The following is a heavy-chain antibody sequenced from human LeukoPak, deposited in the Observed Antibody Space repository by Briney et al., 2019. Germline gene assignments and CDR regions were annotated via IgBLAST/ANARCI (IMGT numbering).Heavy chain of an antibody. CDR1: GYTFTGYY. CDR2: INPNSGGT. CDR3: ATYYLDTSARD. Sequence: ASVKVSCKASGYTFTGYYMFWVRQAPGQGLEWMGWINPNSGGTNYAQKFQGRVTLTRDTSISTAYMELSRLRSGDTAVYYCATYYLDTSARDWGQGTLVTVSS. J-gene: IGHJ4*02. V-gene: IGHV1-2*02. D-gene: IGHD3-22*01.